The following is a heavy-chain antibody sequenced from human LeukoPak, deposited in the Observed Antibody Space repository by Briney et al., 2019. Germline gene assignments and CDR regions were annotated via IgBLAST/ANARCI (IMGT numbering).Heavy chain of an antibody. V-gene: IGHV3-74*01. CDR1: GFTFNSYW. D-gene: IGHD6-19*01. CDR3: VRDYPSVAQTTLY. Sequence: TGGSLRLSCAASGFTFNSYWMHWVRQAPGKGQVWVSHINSDGSSTRYADSVKGRFTISRDNAKNTVYLQMESLRDEDTAMYYCVRDYPSVAQTTLYWGQGTLVTVSS. J-gene: IGHJ4*02. CDR2: INSDGSST.